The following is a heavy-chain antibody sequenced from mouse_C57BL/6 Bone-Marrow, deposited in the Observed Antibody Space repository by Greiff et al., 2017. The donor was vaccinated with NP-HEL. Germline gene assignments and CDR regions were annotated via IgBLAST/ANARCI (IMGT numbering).Heavy chain of an antibody. CDR1: GYTFTDYY. CDR2: INPNNGGT. CDR3: ARCLLWDYFDY. J-gene: IGHJ2*01. D-gene: IGHD2-10*01. Sequence: EVQLQQSGPELVKPGASVKISCKASGYTFTDYYMNWVKQSHGKSLEWIGDINPNNGGTSYNQKFKGKATLTVDKSSSTAYMELRSLTSEDSAVYYCARCLLWDYFDYWGQGTTLTVSS. V-gene: IGHV1-26*01.